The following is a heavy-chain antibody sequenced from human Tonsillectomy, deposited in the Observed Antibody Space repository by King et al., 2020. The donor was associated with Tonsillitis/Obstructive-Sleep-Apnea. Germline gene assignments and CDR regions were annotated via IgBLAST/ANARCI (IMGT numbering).Heavy chain of an antibody. V-gene: IGHV5-51*01. CDR3: TRQAGIVATIYAFDI. CDR2: IYPGDSDT. Sequence: VQLVQSGAEVKKPGESLKLSCKGSGYTFNNYWIGWVRQMPGKGLEWMGIIYPGDSDTRYSPSFQGQVTISADKSISTAYLQWSSLKASDTAMYYCTRQAGIVATIYAFDIWGQGTMVTVSS. J-gene: IGHJ3*02. CDR1: GYTFNNYW. D-gene: IGHD5-12*01.